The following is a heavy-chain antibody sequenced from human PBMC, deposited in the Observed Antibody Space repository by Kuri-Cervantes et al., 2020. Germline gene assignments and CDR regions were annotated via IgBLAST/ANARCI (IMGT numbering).Heavy chain of an antibody. D-gene: IGHD6-13*01. CDR3: ARVEYSSSWYSYYSYYGMDV. Sequence: GESLKISCAGSGFTFSDYYMSWIRQAPGKGLEWVSYISSGATTIYYADSVKGRFTISRDNSKNTLYLQMNSLRAEDTAVYYCARVEYSSSWYSYYSYYGMDVWGQGTTVTVSS. CDR1: GFTFSDYY. CDR2: ISSGATTI. J-gene: IGHJ6*02. V-gene: IGHV3-11*04.